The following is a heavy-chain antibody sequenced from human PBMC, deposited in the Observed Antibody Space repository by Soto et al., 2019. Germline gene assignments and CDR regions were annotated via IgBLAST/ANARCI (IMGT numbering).Heavy chain of an antibody. CDR3: EITELQYSSSWKNWFDP. J-gene: IGHJ5*02. D-gene: IGHD6-13*01. Sequence: ASVKVSCKASGYTFTSYGISWVRQAPGQGLEWMGGFDPEDGETIYAQKFQGRVTMTEDTSTDTAYMELRSLRSDDTAVYYCEITELQYSSSWKNWFDPWG. V-gene: IGHV1-24*01. CDR1: GYTFTSYG. CDR2: FDPEDGET.